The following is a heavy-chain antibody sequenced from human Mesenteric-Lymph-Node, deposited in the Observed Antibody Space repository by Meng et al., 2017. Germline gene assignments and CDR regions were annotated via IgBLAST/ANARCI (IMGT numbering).Heavy chain of an antibody. CDR3: TRWELLGDAFDI. CDR2: IRSKANSYAT. D-gene: IGHD1-26*01. V-gene: IGHV3-73*02. J-gene: IGHJ3*02. CDR1: GFTFSGSA. Sequence: EVQVVGCGGGLGQPGGSLKLSCAAFGFTFSGSAMHWVRQASGKGLEWVGRIRSKANSYATAYAASVKGRFTISRDDSKNTAYLQMNSLKTEDTAVYYCTRWELLGDAFDIWGQGTMVTVSS.